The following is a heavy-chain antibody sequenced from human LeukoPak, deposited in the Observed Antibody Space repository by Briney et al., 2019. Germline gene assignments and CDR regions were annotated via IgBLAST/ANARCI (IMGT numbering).Heavy chain of an antibody. CDR2: IYYSGNT. CDR3: ARQLQWLVLGCFDY. CDR1: GGSISSNNYY. Sequence: PSETLSLTCTVSGGSISSNNYYWGWIRQPPGKGLEWIGNIYYSGNTYSNPSLKSRITISVDTNKNQFSLKLSSVTAADTAVYYCARQLQWLVLGCFDYWGQGTLVTVSS. D-gene: IGHD6-19*01. J-gene: IGHJ4*02. V-gene: IGHV4-39*01.